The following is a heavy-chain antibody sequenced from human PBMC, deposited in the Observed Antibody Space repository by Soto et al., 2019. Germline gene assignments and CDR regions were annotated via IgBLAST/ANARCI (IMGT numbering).Heavy chain of an antibody. V-gene: IGHV4-4*02. CDR3: ARSEATALDY. CDR2: AHHSGRT. CDR1: EGSRGSSNW. Sequence: SVRCSVSEGSRGSSNWWHWVRQPPGKGLEWIGEAHHSGRTNYNPSLKSRVTISVDRSQNHFSLKLSSVTAADTAVYYCARSEATALDYWGQGTLVTVSS. J-gene: IGHJ4*02.